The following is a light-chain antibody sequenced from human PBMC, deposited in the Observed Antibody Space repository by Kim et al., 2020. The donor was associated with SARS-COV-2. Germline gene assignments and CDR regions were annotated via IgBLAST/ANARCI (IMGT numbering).Light chain of an antibody. Sequence: CPLRNGFRNYEVDWYQQRPGKGPRFVMRVGTGGIVGSKGDGIPDRFSVVGSGLNRYLTIKNIQEEDESDYHCGADHGSGSNFVWVFGGGTQLTVL. CDR1: NGFRNYE. J-gene: IGLJ3*02. V-gene: IGLV9-49*01. CDR3: GADHGSGSNFVWV. CDR2: VGTGGIVG.